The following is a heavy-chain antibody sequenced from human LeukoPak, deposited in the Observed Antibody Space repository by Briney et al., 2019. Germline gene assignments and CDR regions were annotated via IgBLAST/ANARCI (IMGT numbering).Heavy chain of an antibody. J-gene: IGHJ5*02. Sequence: GGSLRLSCAASGFTFSSYGMHWVRQAPGKGLEWVAVISYDGSNKYYADSVKGRFTISRDNSKNTLYLQMNSLRAEDTAVCYCAKDRYSSSWYWFDPWGQGTLVTVSS. D-gene: IGHD6-13*01. V-gene: IGHV3-30*18. CDR3: AKDRYSSSWYWFDP. CDR2: ISYDGSNK. CDR1: GFTFSSYG.